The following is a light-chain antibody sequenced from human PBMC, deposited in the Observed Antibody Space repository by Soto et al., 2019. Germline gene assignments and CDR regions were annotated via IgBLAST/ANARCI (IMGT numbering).Light chain of an antibody. Sequence: DIQMTQSPSSLSASVEDRVIITCRASQSISNHLNWYQQKPGKAPKLLIFAASSLQSGVPSRFSGSRSGTDFTLTISSLQPEDVATYYCQKCKVAPFTFGGGTKVDIK. CDR2: AAS. J-gene: IGKJ4*01. CDR1: QSISNH. CDR3: QKCKVAPFT. V-gene: IGKV1-39*01.